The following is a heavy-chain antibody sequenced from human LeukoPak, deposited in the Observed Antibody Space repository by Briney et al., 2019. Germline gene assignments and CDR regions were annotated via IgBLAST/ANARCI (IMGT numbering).Heavy chain of an antibody. Sequence: ASVKVSCKASGYPFAHFGLTWVRQAPGQGLEWLGWFSAYNGNTHYAQKFRGRLTMTTDTSTTTTYLELRSLKSDDTAVYYCARDRLGGDLTGEILYWGQGTLVTVSS. CDR3: ARDRLGGDLTGEILY. D-gene: IGHD4-17*01. V-gene: IGHV1-18*01. CDR2: FSAYNGNT. CDR1: GYPFAHFG. J-gene: IGHJ4*02.